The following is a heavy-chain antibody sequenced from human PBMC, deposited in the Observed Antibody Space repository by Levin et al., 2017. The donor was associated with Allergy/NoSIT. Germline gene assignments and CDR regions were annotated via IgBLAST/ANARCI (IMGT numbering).Heavy chain of an antibody. J-gene: IGHJ6*02. V-gene: IGHV3-74*01. Sequence: GGSLRLSCAASGFTFSSFWMHWVRQAPGKGLVWVSRINGDGSSTAYADSVKGRFTMSRDNAKNTLYLQANSLRDEDTAVYYCARGFHYGMDVWGQGTTVTVSS. CDR2: INGDGSST. CDR1: GFTFSSFW. CDR3: ARGFHYGMDV.